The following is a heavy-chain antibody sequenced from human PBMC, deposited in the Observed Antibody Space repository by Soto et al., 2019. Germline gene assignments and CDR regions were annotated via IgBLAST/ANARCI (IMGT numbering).Heavy chain of an antibody. J-gene: IGHJ4*02. V-gene: IGHV3-30*03. D-gene: IGHD3-10*01. CDR2: IPYDGSHQ. CDR3: ARPYGSGSYPLDYFDY. Sequence: QVHLVESGGGVVQPGRSLRLSCAASGFTFSSHGMHWIRQAPGKGLEWVAVIPYDGSHQYYADSVKGRFSISRDDSKNTLYLQMNSLRAEDTAVYYCARPYGSGSYPLDYFDYWGQGTLVTVSS. CDR1: GFTFSSHG.